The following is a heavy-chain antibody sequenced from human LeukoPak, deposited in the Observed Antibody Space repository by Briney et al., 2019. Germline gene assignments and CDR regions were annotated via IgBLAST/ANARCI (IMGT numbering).Heavy chain of an antibody. CDR3: AKGDSSGYYTIDY. CDR2: MNPNSGNT. J-gene: IGHJ4*02. D-gene: IGHD3-22*01. V-gene: IGHV1-8*01. Sequence: ASVKVSCKASGYTFTSYDINWVRQATGQGLEWMGWMNPNSGNTGYAQKFQGRVTMTRNTSISTAYMGLSSLRSEDTAVYYCAKGDSSGYYTIDYWGQGTLVTVSS. CDR1: GYTFTSYD.